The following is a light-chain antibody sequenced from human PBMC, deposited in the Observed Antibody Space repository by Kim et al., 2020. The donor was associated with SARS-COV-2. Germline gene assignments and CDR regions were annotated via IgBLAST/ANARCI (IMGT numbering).Light chain of an antibody. CDR2: GAS. CDR3: QQYDGWPPKYT. J-gene: IGKJ2*01. Sequence: EIVMTQSPATLSVSPGERATLSCRASQSVSSNLAWYQQKPGQAPRRLIYGASTRATGIPARFSGSGSGTEFTLTISSLQSEDFAVYCCQQYDGWPPKYTFGQATKLEI. V-gene: IGKV3-15*01. CDR1: QSVSSN.